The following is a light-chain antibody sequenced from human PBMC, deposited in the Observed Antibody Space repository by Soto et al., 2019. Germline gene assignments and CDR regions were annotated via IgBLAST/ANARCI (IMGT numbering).Light chain of an antibody. V-gene: IGKV1-27*01. Sequence: DIQMTQSPSSLSASVGDRVTITCRASQGISNYLAWYQQKPGKVPKLLIYAASTLQSGVPSRFSGSGSGTDFTLTISSLQPEDVATYYCQKYNSALPTTFDQGTKVEIK. CDR2: AAS. CDR1: QGISNY. CDR3: QKYNSALPTT. J-gene: IGKJ1*01.